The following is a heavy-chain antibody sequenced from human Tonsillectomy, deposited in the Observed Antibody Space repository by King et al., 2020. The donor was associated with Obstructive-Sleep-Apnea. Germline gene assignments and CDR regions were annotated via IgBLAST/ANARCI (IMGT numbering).Heavy chain of an antibody. CDR2: INQSGST. CDR3: ARGSGYVDY. CDR1: GGSFSGYY. J-gene: IGHJ4*02. V-gene: IGHV4-34*01. D-gene: IGHD1-26*01. Sequence: VQLQQWGAGPLKPSETLSLTCAVYGGSFSGYYWSWIRQTPGKGLEWIGEINQSGSTNYNPSLKSRVTMSVDTSKNHFSLELSSVTAADTAVYYCARGSGYVDYWGQGTLVTVSS.